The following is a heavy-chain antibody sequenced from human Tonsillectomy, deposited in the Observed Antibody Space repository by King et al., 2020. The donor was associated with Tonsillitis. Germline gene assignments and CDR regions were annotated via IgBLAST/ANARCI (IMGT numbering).Heavy chain of an antibody. CDR3: ARGGYFCDY. CDR1: GFTFSTYS. V-gene: IGHV3-21*01. CDR2: ISRAGTYI. J-gene: IGHJ4*02. Sequence: VQLVESGGGLVKPGGSLRLSCAASGFTFSTYSMNWVRQAPGRGLEWVSSISRAGTYIYYADSVKGRFTVSRDNAKNSLYLQINSLRADDTAVYYCARGGYFCDYWGRGTLVTVPS. D-gene: IGHD3-3*01.